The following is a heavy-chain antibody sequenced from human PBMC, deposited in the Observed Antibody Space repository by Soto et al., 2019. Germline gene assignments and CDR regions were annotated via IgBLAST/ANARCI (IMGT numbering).Heavy chain of an antibody. D-gene: IGHD5-12*01. CDR2: IYYSGST. Sequence: SETLSLTCTVSGGSISSSSYYWGWIRQPPGKGLEWIGSIYYSGSTYYNPSLKSRVTISVDTSKNQFSLKLSSVTAADTAVYYCARNVDIVATAEYNWFDPWGQGTLVTVSS. J-gene: IGHJ5*02. V-gene: IGHV4-39*01. CDR1: GGSISSSSYY. CDR3: ARNVDIVATAEYNWFDP.